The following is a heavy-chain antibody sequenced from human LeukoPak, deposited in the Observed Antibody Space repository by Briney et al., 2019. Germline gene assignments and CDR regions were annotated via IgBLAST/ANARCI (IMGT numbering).Heavy chain of an antibody. J-gene: IGHJ4*02. V-gene: IGHV3-21*01. Sequence: GGSLRLSCAASGFTFSSCSMNWVRQAPGKGLEWVSSISSSSSYIYYADSVKGRFTIPRDNAKNSLYLQMNSLRAEDTAVYYCARGRHYYDSSGETLDYWGQGTLVTVSS. CDR2: ISSSSSYI. CDR1: GFTFSSCS. D-gene: IGHD3-22*01. CDR3: ARGRHYYDSSGETLDY.